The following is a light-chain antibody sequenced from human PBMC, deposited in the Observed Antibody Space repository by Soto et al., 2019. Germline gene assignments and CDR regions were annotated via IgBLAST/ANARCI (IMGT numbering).Light chain of an antibody. V-gene: IGKV3-20*01. Sequence: EIVLTQSPGTLSLSPGERVTLSCRASQSVSSSYLARYQQKPAQAPRLLIYGASNRATDIPDRFSGSGSGTDFTLTINRLEPEDFAVYYCQQYGGSPLYTFGQGTKLEIK. CDR1: QSVSSSY. CDR2: GAS. CDR3: QQYGGSPLYT. J-gene: IGKJ2*01.